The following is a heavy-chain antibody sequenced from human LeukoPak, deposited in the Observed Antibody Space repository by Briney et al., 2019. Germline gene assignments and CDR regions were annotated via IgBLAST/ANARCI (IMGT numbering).Heavy chain of an antibody. Sequence: GGSLRLSCAASGFTFSDHYIDRVRQAPGKGLEWVGRARNRGNGYTTQYAASVKGRFTFSRDESENTVYLQMNSLKTEDTAVYFCARIMRVDYGTYYFDYWGQGTLVTVSS. CDR2: ARNRGNGYTT. V-gene: IGHV3-72*01. D-gene: IGHD4/OR15-4a*01. CDR1: GFTFSDHY. CDR3: ARIMRVDYGTYYFDY. J-gene: IGHJ4*02.